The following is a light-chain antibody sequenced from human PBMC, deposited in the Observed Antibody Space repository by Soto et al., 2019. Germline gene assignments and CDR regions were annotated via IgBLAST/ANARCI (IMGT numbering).Light chain of an antibody. J-gene: IGKJ1*01. V-gene: IGKV1-5*03. CDR1: QSISSW. CDR3: QQYNNYPWT. CDR2: KAS. Sequence: DIQMTQSPSTLPASVGDRVTITCRASQSISSWLAWYQQKPGKAPNLLIYKASSLESGVPSRFSGSGSGTEFTLTISSLQPDDFATYYCQQYNNYPWTFGQGTKVEIK.